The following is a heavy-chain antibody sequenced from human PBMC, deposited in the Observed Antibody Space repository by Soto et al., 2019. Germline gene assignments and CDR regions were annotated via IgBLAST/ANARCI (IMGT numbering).Heavy chain of an antibody. V-gene: IGHV3-23*01. CDR2: ISGSGGST. D-gene: IGHD6-13*01. CDR3: AKGSDSSSWQIKYYFDY. J-gene: IGHJ4*02. Sequence: EVQLLESGGGLVQPGGSLRLSCAASGFTFSSYAMSWVRQAPGKGLEWVSAISGSGGSTYYADSVKGRFTISRDNSKNTLYLQMNSLRAEDTAVYYCAKGSDSSSWQIKYYFDYWGQGPLVTVSS. CDR1: GFTFSSYA.